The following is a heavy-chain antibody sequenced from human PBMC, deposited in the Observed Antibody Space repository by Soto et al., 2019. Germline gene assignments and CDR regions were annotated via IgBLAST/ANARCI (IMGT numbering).Heavy chain of an antibody. CDR1: GGTFSSYA. CDR2: IIPIFGTA. CDR3: ARGRGPEKYDFWSGYYS. D-gene: IGHD3-3*01. Sequence: SVKVSCKASGGTFSSYAISWVRQAPGQGLEWMGGIIPIFGTANYAQKFQGRVTITADKSTSTAYMELSSLRSEDTAVYYCARGRGPEKYDFWSGYYSWGQGTLVTVS. J-gene: IGHJ4*02. V-gene: IGHV1-69*06.